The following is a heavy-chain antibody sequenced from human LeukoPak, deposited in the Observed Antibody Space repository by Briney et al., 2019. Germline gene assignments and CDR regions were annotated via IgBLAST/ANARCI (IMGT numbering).Heavy chain of an antibody. D-gene: IGHD6-19*01. CDR1: GFVFSSHG. CDR3: TTTRPYGTTWAGAFED. Sequence: GGSLRLSCVASGFVFSSHGMSWVRQAPGKGLEWVSTVTSRSATHYTDSVKGRFITSRDSSKNTLFLQMNSLRAEDTALYYCTTTRPYGTTWAGAFEDWGQGTPVTVSS. CDR2: VTSRSAT. V-gene: IGHV3-23*01. J-gene: IGHJ4*02.